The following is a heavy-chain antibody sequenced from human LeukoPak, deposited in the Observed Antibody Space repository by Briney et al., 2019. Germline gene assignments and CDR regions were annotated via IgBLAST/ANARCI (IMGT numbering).Heavy chain of an antibody. V-gene: IGHV3-30-3*01. J-gene: IGHJ1*01. Sequence: GGSLRLSCAASGFTFSSYAMHWVRQAPGKGLEWVAVISYDGSNKYYADSVKGRFTISRDNSKNTLYLQMNSLRAEDTAVYYCARDFDVGYGDSEYFQHWGQGTLVTVSS. CDR2: ISYDGSNK. D-gene: IGHD4-17*01. CDR3: ARDFDVGYGDSEYFQH. CDR1: GFTFSSYA.